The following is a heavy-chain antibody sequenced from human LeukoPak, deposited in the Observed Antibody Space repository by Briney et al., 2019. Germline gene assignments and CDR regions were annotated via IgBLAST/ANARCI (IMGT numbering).Heavy chain of an antibody. J-gene: IGHJ4*02. V-gene: IGHV3-11*06. D-gene: IGHD2-2*01. CDR2: ISSTTRYT. CDR3: ARWDCSSTSCYAGGY. Sequence: PGGSLLLSCAASGFTFSYYYMSWIRQAPRKGLEWDSYISSTTRYTKHAASVKDRFTISRDNAKNSLYLQMNSLRAKDTAVYYCARWDCSSTSCYAGGYWGQGNPVTVSS. CDR1: GFTFSYYY.